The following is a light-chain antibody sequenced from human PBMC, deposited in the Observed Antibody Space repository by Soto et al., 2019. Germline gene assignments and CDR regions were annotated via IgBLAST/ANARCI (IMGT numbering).Light chain of an antibody. CDR3: SSYAGSNNVV. V-gene: IGLV2-8*01. J-gene: IGLJ2*01. CDR2: EVS. CDR1: SSDVGGYNY. Sequence: SALTQPPSASGSPGQSVPISCTGTSSDVGGYNYVSWYQQHPGKAPKLMIYEVSKRPSGVPDRFSGSKSGNTASLTVSGLQAEDEADYYCSSYAGSNNVVFGGGTKLTVL.